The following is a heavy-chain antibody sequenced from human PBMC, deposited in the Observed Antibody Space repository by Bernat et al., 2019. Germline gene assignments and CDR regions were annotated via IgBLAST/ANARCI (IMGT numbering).Heavy chain of an antibody. CDR1: GGTFSSYA. Sequence: QVQLVQSGAEVKKPGSSVKVSCKASGGTFSSYAISWVRQAPGQGLEWMGGIIPIFGTANYAQKFQGRVTITADESTSTAYMELSSLRSEDTAVYYCARENAGGTETAPYYYYYMDVWGKGTTVTVSS. V-gene: IGHV1-69*01. D-gene: IGHD1-1*01. J-gene: IGHJ6*03. CDR2: IIPIFGTA. CDR3: ARENAGGTETAPYYYYYMDV.